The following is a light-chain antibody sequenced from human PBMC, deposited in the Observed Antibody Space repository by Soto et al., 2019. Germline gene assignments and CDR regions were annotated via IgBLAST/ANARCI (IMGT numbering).Light chain of an antibody. CDR2: DAS. V-gene: IGKV1-5*01. J-gene: IGKJ1*01. CDR1: QSINRG. Sequence: DIPMTQSPSTLSASVGDRVTITCRASQSINRGLAWYQQKPGKAPKLLIYDASSLESGVPSRFSGSGSGTEFTLTISSLQPDDFATYYCQQYSHYWTFGQGTKVEIK. CDR3: QQYSHYWT.